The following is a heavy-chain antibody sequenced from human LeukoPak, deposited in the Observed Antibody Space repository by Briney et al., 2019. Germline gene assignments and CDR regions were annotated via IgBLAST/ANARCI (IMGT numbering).Heavy chain of an antibody. CDR3: AKDLLRDIWFGES. CDR1: GFTFSGSA. D-gene: IGHD3-10*01. V-gene: IGHV3-73*01. J-gene: IGHJ5*02. Sequence: GGSLRLSCAASGFTFSGSAMHWVRQASGKGLEWVGRIRSKANSYATAYAASVKGRFAISRDDSKNTAYLQMNSLRVEDTAVYYCAKDLLRDIWFGESWGQGTLVTVSS. CDR2: IRSKANSYAT.